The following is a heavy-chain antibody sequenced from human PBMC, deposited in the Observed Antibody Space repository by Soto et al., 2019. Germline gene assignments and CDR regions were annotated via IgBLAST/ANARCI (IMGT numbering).Heavy chain of an antibody. D-gene: IGHD3-10*01. V-gene: IGHV1-3*01. J-gene: IGHJ6*02. Sequence: SVKVSCKASGYTFSSYAMHWVRQAPGQRLEWMGWINAGYGNTKSSQKFQDRVTISRDTSASTAYMELTSLRSEDTAVYYCAAFGSGSYPALFQYYYYYGLEVWGQGTTVSVSS. CDR1: GYTFSSYA. CDR2: INAGYGNT. CDR3: AAFGSGSYPALFQYYYYYGLEV.